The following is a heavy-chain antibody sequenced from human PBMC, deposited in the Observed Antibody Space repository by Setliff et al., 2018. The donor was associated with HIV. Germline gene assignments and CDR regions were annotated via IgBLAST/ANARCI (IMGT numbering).Heavy chain of an antibody. V-gene: IGHV1-46*01. J-gene: IGHJ4*02. CDR2: INPSGGST. CDR3: ARALYTNLAHFDY. Sequence: ASVKVSCKASGGTFSTYSMNWVRQAPGQGLEWMGIINPSGGSTSYAQKFQGRVTMTSDTSTSTVYMELSSLRSEDTAVYYCARALYTNLAHFDYLGQGTLVTVSS. D-gene: IGHD4-4*01. CDR1: GGTFSTYS.